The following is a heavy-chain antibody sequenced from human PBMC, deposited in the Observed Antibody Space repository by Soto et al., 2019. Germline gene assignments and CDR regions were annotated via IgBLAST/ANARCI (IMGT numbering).Heavy chain of an antibody. J-gene: IGHJ3*02. V-gene: IGHV4-39*01. CDR2: IYYSGST. Sequence: QLQLQESGPGLVKPSETLSLTCTVSGGSISSSSYYWGWIRQPPGKGLEWIGSIYYSGSTYYNPSLKSRVTISVDTSKNQFSLKLSSVTAADTAVYYCASSTPSRGKNYYGSGSYNPYAFDIWGQGTMVTVSS. D-gene: IGHD3-10*01. CDR1: GGSISSSSYY. CDR3: ASSTPSRGKNYYGSGSYNPYAFDI.